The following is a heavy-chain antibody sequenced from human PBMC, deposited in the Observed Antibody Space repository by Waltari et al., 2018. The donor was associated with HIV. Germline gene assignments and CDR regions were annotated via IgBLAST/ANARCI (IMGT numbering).Heavy chain of an antibody. Sequence: QVQLQESALGLVKPSETLSLPCPVSGYSTSSGYYRGWIRQRPGKGLEWVGSVDHSGRTSYNPSRKSRVTISVDTSKNQFSLKLSSVTAADTAVDYCAHHYDSSVPWFGWGQGTLVTVAS. J-gene: IGHJ4*02. D-gene: IGHD3-22*01. CDR3: AHHYDSSVPWFG. V-gene: IGHV4-38-2*01. CDR1: GYSTSSGYY. CDR2: VDHSGRT.